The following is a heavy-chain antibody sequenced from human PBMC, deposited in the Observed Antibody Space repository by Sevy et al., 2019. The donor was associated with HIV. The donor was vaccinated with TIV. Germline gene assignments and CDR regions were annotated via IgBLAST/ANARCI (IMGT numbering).Heavy chain of an antibody. CDR3: ARDLGYESTGYLPLFDN. J-gene: IGHJ4*02. CDR1: GFTFSTHA. Sequence: LSRNCAASGFTFSTHAMHWVRQAPGKGLEWVAVISYDGNIEYYPDSVKGRFTISRDDSKNTLYLQMNSLRSEDTALYYCARDLGYESTGYLPLFDNWGQGTLVTVSS. CDR2: ISYDGNIE. V-gene: IGHV3-30-3*01. D-gene: IGHD3-22*01.